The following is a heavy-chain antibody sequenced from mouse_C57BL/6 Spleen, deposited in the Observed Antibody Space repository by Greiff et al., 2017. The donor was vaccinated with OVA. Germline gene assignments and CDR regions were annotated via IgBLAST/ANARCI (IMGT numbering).Heavy chain of an antibody. CDR1: GFTFSDYY. V-gene: IGHV5-12*01. J-gene: IGHJ4*01. Sequence: EVQVVESGGGLVQPGGSLKLSCAASGFTFSDYYMYWVRQTPEKRLEWVAYISNGGGSTYYPDTVKGRFTISRDNAKNTLYLQMSRLKSEDTAMYYCARRWDGSYAMDYWGQGTSVTVSS. CDR2: ISNGGGST. D-gene: IGHD2-3*01. CDR3: ARRWDGSYAMDY.